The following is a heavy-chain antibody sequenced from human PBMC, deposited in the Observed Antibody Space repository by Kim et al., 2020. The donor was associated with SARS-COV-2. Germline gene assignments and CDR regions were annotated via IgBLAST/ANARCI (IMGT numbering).Heavy chain of an antibody. CDR3: AISTRIEGDYNWFES. V-gene: IGHV1-69*13. CDR2: IIPIFITP. CDR1: GGTFNNYA. Sequence: SVKVSCKASGGTFNNYAISWVRQAPRQGLEWMGGIIPIFITPNYAQKFQGRVTITADESTSTAYMELSSLRSEDTAVYYCAISTRIEGDYNWFESCGQG. J-gene: IGHJ5*01. D-gene: IGHD1-26*01.